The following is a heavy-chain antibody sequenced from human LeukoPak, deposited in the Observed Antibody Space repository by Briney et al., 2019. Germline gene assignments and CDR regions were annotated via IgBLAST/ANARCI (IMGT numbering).Heavy chain of an antibody. D-gene: IGHD1-26*01. CDR3: ATGSFYSGSYLRREAFDI. CDR1: GYTLTELS. V-gene: IGHV1-24*01. Sequence: ASVKVSCKVSGYTLTELSMHWVRQAPGKGLEWMGGFDPEDGETIYAQKFQGRVTMTEDTSTDTAYMELSSPRSEDTAVYYCATGSFYSGSYLRREAFDIWGQGTMVTVSS. CDR2: FDPEDGET. J-gene: IGHJ3*02.